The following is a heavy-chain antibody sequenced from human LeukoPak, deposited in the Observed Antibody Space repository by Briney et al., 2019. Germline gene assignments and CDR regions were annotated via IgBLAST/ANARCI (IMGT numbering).Heavy chain of an antibody. J-gene: IGHJ4*02. CDR3: ASRGTYYYGSGSYYFDY. D-gene: IGHD3-10*01. V-gene: IGHV4-39*01. Sequence: SETLSLTCTVSGGSISGSSYYWGWIRQPPGKGLEWIGSIYYSGSTYYNPSLKSRVTISVDTSKNQFSLKLSSVTAADTAVYYCASRGTYYYGSGSYYFDYWGQGTLVTVSS. CDR1: GGSISGSSYY. CDR2: IYYSGST.